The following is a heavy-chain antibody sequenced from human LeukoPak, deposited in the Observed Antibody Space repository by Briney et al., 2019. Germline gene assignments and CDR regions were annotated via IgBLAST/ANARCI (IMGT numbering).Heavy chain of an antibody. Sequence: SVKVSCKASGGTFISYAISWVRQAPGQGLEWMGGIIPIFGTANYAQKFQGRVTITADKSTTTAYMELSSLRSEDTAVYYCARELWFGENNWFDPWGQGTLVTVSS. CDR1: GGTFISYA. V-gene: IGHV1-69*06. CDR3: ARELWFGENNWFDP. CDR2: IIPIFGTA. J-gene: IGHJ5*02. D-gene: IGHD3-10*01.